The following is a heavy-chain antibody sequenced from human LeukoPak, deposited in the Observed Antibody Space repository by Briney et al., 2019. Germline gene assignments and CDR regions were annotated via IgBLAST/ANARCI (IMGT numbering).Heavy chain of an antibody. J-gene: IGHJ4*02. CDR1: GFTFSSYA. CDR3: ARGVTTVEIDY. V-gene: IGHV3-30-3*01. D-gene: IGHD4-23*01. CDR2: ISYDGSSK. Sequence: GGSLRLSCAASGFTFSSYAMHWVRQAPGKGLEWVAVISYDGSSKYYADSVKGRFTISRDNSKNTLYLQMNSLRAEDTAVYYCARGVTTVEIDYWGQGTLVTVSS.